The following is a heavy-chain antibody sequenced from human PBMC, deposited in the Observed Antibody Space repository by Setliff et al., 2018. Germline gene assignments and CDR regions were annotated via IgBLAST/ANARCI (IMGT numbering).Heavy chain of an antibody. D-gene: IGHD3-3*01. J-gene: IGHJ3*02. Sequence: GGSLRLSCAASGFTFSRYWMSWVRQAPGKGLEWVANVNQDGGEKYYVDSVKGRFTISRDNAKNSLYLQMNSLRAEDTAMYYCARDATYYDFWSDYSPDAFDIWGQGTMVTVSS. CDR3: ARDATYYDFWSDYSPDAFDI. CDR2: VNQDGGEK. V-gene: IGHV3-7*01. CDR1: GFTFSRYW.